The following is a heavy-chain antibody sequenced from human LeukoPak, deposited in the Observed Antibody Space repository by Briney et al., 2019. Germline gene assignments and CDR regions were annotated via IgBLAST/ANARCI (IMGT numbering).Heavy chain of an antibody. D-gene: IGHD3-10*01. V-gene: IGHV1-24*01. CDR2: FDPEDGET. CDR1: GYTLTELS. J-gene: IGHJ6*03. Sequence: GASVKVSCKVSGYTLTELSMHWGRQAPGKGLEWMGGFDPEDGETIYAQKFQGRVTMTEDTSTDTAYMELSSLRSEDTAVYYCAAGVGSGSYYYMDVWGKGTTVTVSS. CDR3: AAGVGSGSYYYMDV.